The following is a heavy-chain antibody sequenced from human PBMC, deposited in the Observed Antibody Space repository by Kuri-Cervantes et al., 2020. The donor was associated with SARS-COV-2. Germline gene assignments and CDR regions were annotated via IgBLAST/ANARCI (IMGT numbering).Heavy chain of an antibody. J-gene: IGHJ4*02. CDR3: ASPSSGYSGGFDY. Sequence: GESLKISCAASGFTFSSYSMNWVRQAPGKGLEWVSSISSSSSYIYYADSVKGRFTISRDNAKSPLYLQMNSLRAEDTAVYYCASPSSGYSGGFDYWGQGTLVTVSS. V-gene: IGHV3-21*01. D-gene: IGHD3-22*01. CDR2: ISSSSSYI. CDR1: GFTFSSYS.